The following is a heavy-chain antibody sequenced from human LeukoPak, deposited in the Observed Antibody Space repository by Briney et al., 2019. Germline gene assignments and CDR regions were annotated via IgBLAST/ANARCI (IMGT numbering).Heavy chain of an antibody. CDR1: GDSISSYY. CDR2: IYYSGST. D-gene: IGHD3-22*01. Sequence: SETLSLTCTVSGDSISSYYWSWIRQHPGKGLEWIGYIYYSGSTYYDPSLKSRVTISVDTSKNQFSLKLSSVTAADTAVYYCARGSLSDYYDSSGYYEEYFQHWGQGTLVTVSS. CDR3: ARGSLSDYYDSSGYYEEYFQH. J-gene: IGHJ1*01. V-gene: IGHV4-59*06.